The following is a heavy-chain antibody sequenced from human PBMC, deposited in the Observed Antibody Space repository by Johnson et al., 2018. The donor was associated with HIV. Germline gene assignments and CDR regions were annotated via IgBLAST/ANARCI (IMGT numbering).Heavy chain of an antibody. V-gene: IGHV3-53*01. CDR2: IYSGGSS. CDR1: GFTVSSNY. CDR3: ARDSRIGTMVLLSDAFDI. J-gene: IGHJ3*02. Sequence: VQLVESGGGLIQPGGSLRLSCAASGFTVSSNYMSWVRQAPGKGLEWVSVIYSGGSSYYADSVKGRFTISRDNAKNSLYLQMNSLRAEDTALYYCARDSRIGTMVLLSDAFDIWGQGTMVTVSS. D-gene: IGHD3-10*01.